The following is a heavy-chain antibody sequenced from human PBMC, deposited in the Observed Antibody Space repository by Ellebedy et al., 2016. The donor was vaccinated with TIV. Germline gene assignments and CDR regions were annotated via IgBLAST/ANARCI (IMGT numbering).Heavy chain of an antibody. CDR3: ATLGYCSSTSCYIPAY. V-gene: IGHV1-69*13. Sequence: SVKVSXXASGGTFSSYAISWVRQAPGQGLEWMGGIIPIFGTANYAQKFQGRVTITADESTSTAYMELSSLRSEDTAVYYCATLGYCSSTSCYIPAYWGQGTLVTVSS. D-gene: IGHD2-2*02. J-gene: IGHJ4*02. CDR2: IIPIFGTA. CDR1: GGTFSSYA.